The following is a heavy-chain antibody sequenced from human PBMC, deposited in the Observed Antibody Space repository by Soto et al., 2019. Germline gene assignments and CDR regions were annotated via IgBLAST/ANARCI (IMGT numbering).Heavy chain of an antibody. J-gene: IGHJ6*03. CDR2: IYPGDSDT. Sequence: PGEALKISCKGSGYSFTSYWIGSVRQMPGKGLEWMGIIYPGDSDTRYSPSFQGQVTISADKSSSTAYLQWSSLKASDTAMYYCVRVRGVINAYYYYYMDVWGKGTTVTIS. CDR3: VRVRGVINAYYYYYMDV. D-gene: IGHD3-10*01. CDR1: GYSFTSYW. V-gene: IGHV5-51*01.